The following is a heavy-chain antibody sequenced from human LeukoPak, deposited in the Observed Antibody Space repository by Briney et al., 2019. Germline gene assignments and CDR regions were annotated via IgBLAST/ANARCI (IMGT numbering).Heavy chain of an antibody. CDR2: IYYSGST. CDR1: GGSISSYY. CDR3: TRGHWDLQS. J-gene: IGHJ5*02. V-gene: IGHV4-59*01. D-gene: IGHD7-27*01. Sequence: PSETLSLTCTVSGGSISSYYWSWIRQPPGKGLEWIGYIYYSGSTNYNPSLKSRVTISVDTSKNQFSLNLISVTAADTAVYYCTRGHWDLQSWSQGTLVTVSS.